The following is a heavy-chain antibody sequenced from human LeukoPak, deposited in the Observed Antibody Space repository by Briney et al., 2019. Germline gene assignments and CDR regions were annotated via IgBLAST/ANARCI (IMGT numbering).Heavy chain of an antibody. J-gene: IGHJ3*02. CDR2: IDTAGNT. D-gene: IGHD3-16*01. Sequence: GGSLRLSCAASGFTFSSYDMHWVRQATGKGLEWVSAIDTAGNTFYPGSVKGRFTISRENAKNSLYLQMNNVRAGDTAVYYCARTSKVTSVMDIWGQGTMVTVS. V-gene: IGHV3-13*04. CDR1: GFTFSSYD. CDR3: ARTSKVTSVMDI.